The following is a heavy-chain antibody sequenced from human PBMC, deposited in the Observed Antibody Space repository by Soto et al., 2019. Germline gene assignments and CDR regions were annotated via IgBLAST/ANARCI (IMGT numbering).Heavy chain of an antibody. CDR1: GFTVGSNY. Sequence: VQLVESGGGLTQPGVSLRLSCAASGFTVGSNYMSWVRQAPGKGLEWVSVIYSEGTPYYADSVKGRFTISRENSNNTLYLRMNSMRAKDTAVYYCAKSTYYDILTGSYYYCAMDVWDQGTTVTVSS. D-gene: IGHD3-9*01. J-gene: IGHJ6*02. CDR2: IYSEGTP. CDR3: AKSTYYDILTGSYYYCAMDV. V-gene: IGHV3-53*01.